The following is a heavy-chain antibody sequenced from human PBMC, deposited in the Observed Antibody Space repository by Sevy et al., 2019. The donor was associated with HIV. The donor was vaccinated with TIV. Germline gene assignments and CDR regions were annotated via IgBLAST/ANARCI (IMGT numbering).Heavy chain of an antibody. CDR3: VRDRAVTGTYYFDY. CDR2: INPSGGGT. CDR1: GYIFTSYY. V-gene: IGHV1-46*01. Sequence: ASVKVSCKSSGYIFTSYYMHWVRQAPGQGLEWMGVINPSGGGTTYAQKFQGRVTMTRDTSTSTVYMELSSLRSEDTAVYYCVRDRAVTGTYYFDYWGQGTLVTVSS. J-gene: IGHJ4*02. D-gene: IGHD2-21*02.